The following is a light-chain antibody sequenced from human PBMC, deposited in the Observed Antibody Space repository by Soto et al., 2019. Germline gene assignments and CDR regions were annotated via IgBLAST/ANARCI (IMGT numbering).Light chain of an antibody. CDR3: GTWDSSLSAV. Sequence: QSVLTQPPSVSAAPGQKVTISCSGSSSNIGNNYVSWYQQLPGTAPKLLIYDNNKRPSGIPDRFSGSKSGTSATLGITGLQTWDEADYYFGTWDSSLSAVFGGGTKLTVL. J-gene: IGLJ2*01. CDR2: DNN. V-gene: IGLV1-51*01. CDR1: SSNIGNNY.